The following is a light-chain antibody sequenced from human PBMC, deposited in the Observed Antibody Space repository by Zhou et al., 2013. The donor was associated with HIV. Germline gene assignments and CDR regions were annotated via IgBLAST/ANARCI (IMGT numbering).Light chain of an antibody. CDR1: LIWS. CDR3: QQFEV. J-gene: IGKJ5*01. Sequence: ESVLTQSPGTLSLSPGEQPGLVLHGGLIWSYDLVSEKPGQPPKLLLYASSKRASGIPDRFSGSQFGKQYTLIITKMEPEDFAEYYCQQFEVFGQGTRL. CDR2: ASS. V-gene: IGKV3-20*01.